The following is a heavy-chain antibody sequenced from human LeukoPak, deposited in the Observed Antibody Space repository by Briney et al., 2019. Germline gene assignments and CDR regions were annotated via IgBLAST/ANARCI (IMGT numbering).Heavy chain of an antibody. CDR1: GGTFSSYA. CDR3: ARDHPYYYDSSGYYYAN. J-gene: IGHJ4*02. D-gene: IGHD3-22*01. Sequence: ASVKVSCKASGGTFSSYAISWVRPAPGQGLEWMGRIIPIFGTANYAQKFQGRVTITADKSTSTAYMELSSLRSEDTAVYYCARDHPYYYDSSGYYYANWGQGTLVTVSS. V-gene: IGHV1-69*06. CDR2: IIPIFGTA.